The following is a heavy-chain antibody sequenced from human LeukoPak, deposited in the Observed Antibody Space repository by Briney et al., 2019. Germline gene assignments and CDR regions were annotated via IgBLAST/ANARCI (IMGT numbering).Heavy chain of an antibody. D-gene: IGHD2-15*01. J-gene: IGHJ5*02. CDR3: ARDGSGDCGGGSCSYDWFDP. V-gene: IGHV1-18*04. CDR2: ISAYNGNT. Sequence: GASVKVSCKASGYTFTSYGISWVRQAPGQGLEWMGWISAYNGNTNYAQKLQGRVTITTDTSTSTAYMELRSLRSDDTAVYYCARDGSGDCGGGSCSYDWFDPWGQGTLVTVSS. CDR1: GYTFTSYG.